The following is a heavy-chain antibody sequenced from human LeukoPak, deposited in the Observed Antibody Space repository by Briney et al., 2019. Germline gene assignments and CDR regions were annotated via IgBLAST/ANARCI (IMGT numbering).Heavy chain of an antibody. CDR2: INAGIGNT. CDR3: ARYYYDSSGYNYYFDY. Sequence: ASVKVSCKASGYTFTSYAMHWVRQAPGQRLEWMGWINAGIGNTKYSQEFQGRVTITRDTSASTAYMELSSLRSEDMAVYYCARYYYDSSGYNYYFDYWGQGTLVTVSS. D-gene: IGHD3-22*01. V-gene: IGHV1-3*03. CDR1: GYTFTSYA. J-gene: IGHJ4*02.